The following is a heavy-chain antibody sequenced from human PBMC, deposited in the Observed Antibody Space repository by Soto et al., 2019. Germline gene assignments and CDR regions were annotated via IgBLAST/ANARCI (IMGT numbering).Heavy chain of an antibody. D-gene: IGHD1-1*01. CDR1: GGTFSSYA. V-gene: IGHV1-69*13. CDR3: AREAQLKYYYYGMDV. J-gene: IGHJ6*02. CDR2: IIPIFGTA. Sequence: AASVKVSCKASGGTFSSYAISWVRQAPGQGLEWMGGIIPIFGTANYAQKFQGRVTITADESTSTAYMELSSLRSEDTAVYYCAREAQLKYYYYGMDVWGQGTTVTVSS.